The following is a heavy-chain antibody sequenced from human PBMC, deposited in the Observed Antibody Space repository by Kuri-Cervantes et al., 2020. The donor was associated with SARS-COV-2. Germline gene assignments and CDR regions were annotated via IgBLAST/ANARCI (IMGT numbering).Heavy chain of an antibody. D-gene: IGHD1-14*01. Sequence: GGSLRLSCAASGFTVSSNYMSWVRQAPGKGLEWVSIIYTGGTTHYADSVKGRFTISRDNSKNTLSLQMNSLRAEDTAVYYCAREGSSDHHDYYDYYMDVWGKGTTVTVSS. CDR3: AREGSSDHHDYYDYYMDV. V-gene: IGHV3-53*01. J-gene: IGHJ6*03. CDR1: GFTVSSNY. CDR2: IYTGGTT.